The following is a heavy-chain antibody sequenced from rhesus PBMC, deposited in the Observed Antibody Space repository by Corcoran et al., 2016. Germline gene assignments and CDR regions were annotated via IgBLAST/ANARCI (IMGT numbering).Heavy chain of an antibody. J-gene: IGHJ4*01. V-gene: IGHV4-127*01. D-gene: IGHD1-44*01. CDR2: IGGSSGST. CDR1: GYSIRSGYG. CDR3: ARAGEGAVSMDY. Sequence: QVQLQESGPGLVKPSETLSLTCAVSGYSIRSGYGWSRIRQPPGKGLEWIGYIGGSSGSTNYHPSLKSRVTISKDTSKNQFSLKLSSVTAADTAVYYCARAGEGAVSMDYWGQGVLVTVSS.